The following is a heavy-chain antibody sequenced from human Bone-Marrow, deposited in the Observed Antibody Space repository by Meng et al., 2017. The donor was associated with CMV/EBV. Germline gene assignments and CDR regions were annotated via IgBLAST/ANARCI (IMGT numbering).Heavy chain of an antibody. CDR2: ISPYNGNT. J-gene: IGHJ3*02. D-gene: IGHD2-2*01. CDR1: GYTFASNG. V-gene: IGHV1-18*01. CDR3: ARRGYCSNSNCMRNAFDN. Sequence: ASVKVSCKTSGYTFASNGISWVRQAPGQGLEWMGWISPYNGNTNYEQNLQGRVTMTTDTSTSTAYMELRSLRSDDTAMYYCARRGYCSNSNCMRNAFDNWGQGTMVTVSS.